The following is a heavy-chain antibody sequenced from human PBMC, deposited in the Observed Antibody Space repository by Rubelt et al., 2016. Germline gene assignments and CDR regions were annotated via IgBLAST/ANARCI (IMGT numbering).Heavy chain of an antibody. CDR1: GFSLSGYS. V-gene: IGHV3-48*04. CDR3: VRGYWSNSFDQ. Sequence: GGGLVQPGGSLRLSCVASGFSLSGYSMDWVRQVPGKGLEWISYISGDSGTIYYADSVRGRFTISRDNVRNSLYLQMTRLRAEDTAVYYCVRGYWSNSFDQWGQGTLVTASS. D-gene: IGHD2-2*01. J-gene: IGHJ4*02. CDR2: ISGDSGTI.